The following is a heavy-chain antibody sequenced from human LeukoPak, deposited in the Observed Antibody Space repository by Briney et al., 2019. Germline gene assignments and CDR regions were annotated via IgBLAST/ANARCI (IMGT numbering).Heavy chain of an antibody. CDR1: GFIFSDYY. J-gene: IGHJ6*02. V-gene: IGHV3-23*01. CDR3: AKAAAGTYYYYGMDV. Sequence: PGGSLRLSCAASGFIFSDYYMSWIRQAPGKGLEWVSAISGSGGSTYYADSVKGRFTISRDNSKNTLYLQMNSLRAGDTAVYYCAKAAAGTYYYYGMDVWGQGTTVTVSS. D-gene: IGHD6-13*01. CDR2: ISGSGGST.